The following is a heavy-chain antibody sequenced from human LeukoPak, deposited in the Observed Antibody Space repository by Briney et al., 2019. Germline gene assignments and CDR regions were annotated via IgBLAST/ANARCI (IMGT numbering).Heavy chain of an antibody. D-gene: IGHD3-10*01. Sequence: PSETLSLTCAVSGGSISSSNWWSWVRQPPGKGLEWIGEIYHSGSTNYNPSLKSRVTISVDKSKNQFSLKLSSVTAADTAVYYCGGSGSHSVRMDVWGKGTTVTVSS. CDR1: GGSISSSNW. V-gene: IGHV4-4*02. J-gene: IGHJ6*04. CDR2: IYHSGST. CDR3: GGSGSHSVRMDV.